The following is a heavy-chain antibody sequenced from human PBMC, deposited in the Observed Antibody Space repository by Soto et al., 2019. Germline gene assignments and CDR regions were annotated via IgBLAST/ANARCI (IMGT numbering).Heavy chain of an antibody. CDR3: AREDYYDSSGYYGY. Sequence: GGSLRLSCVASGFSFSTYSMAWVRQAAGKGPQWVSGLSGGGANTFYIDSVRGRFTISVDNSKNTVYLQMDSLRADDTAVYYCAREDYYDSSGYYGYWGQGTLVTVSS. CDR1: GFSFSTYS. CDR2: LSGGGANT. V-gene: IGHV3-23*01. J-gene: IGHJ4*02. D-gene: IGHD3-22*01.